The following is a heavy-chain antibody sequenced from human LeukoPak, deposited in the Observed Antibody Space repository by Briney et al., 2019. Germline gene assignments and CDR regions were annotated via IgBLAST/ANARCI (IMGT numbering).Heavy chain of an antibody. CDR2: IYSGGST. J-gene: IGHJ4*02. V-gene: IGHV4-39*07. CDR1: GGSISSSSYY. CDR3: ARDVGQRTGNY. D-gene: IGHD1-14*01. Sequence: PSETLSLTCTVSGGSISSSSYYWGWIRQPPGRGLEWIENIYSGGSTYYNPSLKSRVTISVDTSKNQFSLKLRSVTAADTAVYYCARDVGQRTGNYWGQGTLVTVSS.